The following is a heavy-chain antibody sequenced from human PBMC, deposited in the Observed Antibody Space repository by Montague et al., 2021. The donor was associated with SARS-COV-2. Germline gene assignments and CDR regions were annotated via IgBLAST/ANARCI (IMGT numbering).Heavy chain of an antibody. CDR2: ISSSSSYI. CDR1: GFTFSSYS. D-gene: IGHD3-10*01. CDR3: ARERTVVIITGYYYYGVDV. J-gene: IGHJ6*02. V-gene: IGHV3-21*01. Sequence: SLRLSCAAFGFTFSSYSMNWVRQAPGKGLEWVSSISSSSSYIYYXXSLKGRFTISRDNAKNSLYLRMNSLRAEDTAVYFCARERTVVIITGYYYYGVDVWGQGTTVTVSS.